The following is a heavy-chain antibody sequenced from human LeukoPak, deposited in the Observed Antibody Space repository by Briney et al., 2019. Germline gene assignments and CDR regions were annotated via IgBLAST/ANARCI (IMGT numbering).Heavy chain of an antibody. CDR1: GFTFSNYW. Sequence: EGSLRLSCEASGFTFSNYWMHWVRQAPGKGLMWVSQISTDGSQTFYADSVKGRFTISRDNAKNTLFLQMDSLRPEDTAVYYCVRGLRSADFWGQGTLVTVSS. V-gene: IGHV3-74*01. CDR3: VRGLRSADF. J-gene: IGHJ4*02. CDR2: ISTDGSQT.